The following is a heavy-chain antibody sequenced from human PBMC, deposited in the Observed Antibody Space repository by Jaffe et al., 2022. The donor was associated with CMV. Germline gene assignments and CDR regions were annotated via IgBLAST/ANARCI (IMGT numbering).Heavy chain of an antibody. CDR2: IKQDGSEK. V-gene: IGHV3-7*01. J-gene: IGHJ6*02. CDR3: ARAVGEFRGYGMDV. D-gene: IGHD3-10*01. CDR1: GFTFSSYW. Sequence: EVQLVESGGGLVQPGGSLRLSCAASGFTFSSYWMSWVRQAPGKGLEWVANIKQDGSEKYYVDSVKGRFTISRDNAKNSLYLQMNSLRAEDTAVYYCARAVGEFRGYGMDVWGQGTTVTVSS.